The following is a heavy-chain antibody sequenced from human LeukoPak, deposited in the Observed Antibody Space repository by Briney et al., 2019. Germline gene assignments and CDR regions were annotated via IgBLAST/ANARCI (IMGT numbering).Heavy chain of an antibody. CDR1: GGSFSGYY. CDR3: ARLYSSSSYNWFDP. V-gene: IGHV4-34*01. CDR2: INHSGST. D-gene: IGHD6-13*01. J-gene: IGHJ5*02. Sequence: SETLSLTCAVYGGSFSGYYWSWIRQPPGKGLEWIGGINHSGSTNYNPSLKSRVTISVDTSKKQFSLKLSSVTAADTAVYYCARLYSSSSYNWFDPWGQGTLVTVSS.